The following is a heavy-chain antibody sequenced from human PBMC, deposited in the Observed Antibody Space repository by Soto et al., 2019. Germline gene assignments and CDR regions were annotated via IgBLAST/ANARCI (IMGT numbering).Heavy chain of an antibody. CDR3: VRGGHGSGSYLGSS. D-gene: IGHD3-10*01. V-gene: IGHV3-23*01. J-gene: IGHJ5*02. Sequence: PGGSLRLSCTVSGFTFGSHAMSWVRQATGKGLECVSGISGSGGTTFYADSVKGRFTISRDNAKNSVYLQMDSLRVEDTAVYYCVRGGHGSGSYLGSSWGQGILVTVSS. CDR1: GFTFGSHA. CDR2: ISGSGGTT.